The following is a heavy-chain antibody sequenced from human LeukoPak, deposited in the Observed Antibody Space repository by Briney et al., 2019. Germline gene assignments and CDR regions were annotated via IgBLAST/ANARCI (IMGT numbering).Heavy chain of an antibody. Sequence: GGSLRLSCAASGFTFRSYEMNWVRQAPGKGLAGVSYTSSSCSTIYYPDSVSGRSTMSRDSAENSLCLQMNSLRAEDTAVYYCARDGGPVLLWFGELTPWGQGTLVAVSS. V-gene: IGHV3-48*03. D-gene: IGHD3-10*01. CDR2: TSSSCSTI. J-gene: IGHJ5*02. CDR1: GFTFRSYE. CDR3: ARDGGPVLLWFGELTP.